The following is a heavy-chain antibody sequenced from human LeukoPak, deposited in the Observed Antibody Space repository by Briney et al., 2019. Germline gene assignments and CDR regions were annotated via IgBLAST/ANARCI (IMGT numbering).Heavy chain of an antibody. D-gene: IGHD6-13*01. V-gene: IGHV3-23*01. Sequence: GGSLRLSCAASGFTFSSYAMSWVRQAPGKGLEWVSAISGSGGSTYYADSVKGRFTISRDNSKNTLYLQVNSLRAEDTAVYYCAKDPRGSYSTFGSFDYWGQGTLVTVSS. CDR2: ISGSGGST. J-gene: IGHJ4*02. CDR1: GFTFSSYA. CDR3: AKDPRGSYSTFGSFDY.